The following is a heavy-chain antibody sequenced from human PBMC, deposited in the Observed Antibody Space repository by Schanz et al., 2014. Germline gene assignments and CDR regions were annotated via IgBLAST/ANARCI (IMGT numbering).Heavy chain of an antibody. V-gene: IGHV3-30*04. Sequence: VQLLESGGGLVQPGGSLRLSCAAYGFTLSSYAMHWVRQAPGKGLEWVAVIWNNGVTKYYADSVKGRFTISRDNAKNSLFLQMNSLRVEDTAVYYCARLPVGYGSGIWDVWGQGTSVTVSS. CDR2: IWNNGVTK. CDR1: GFTLSSYA. J-gene: IGHJ6*02. D-gene: IGHD3-10*01. CDR3: ARLPVGYGSGIWDV.